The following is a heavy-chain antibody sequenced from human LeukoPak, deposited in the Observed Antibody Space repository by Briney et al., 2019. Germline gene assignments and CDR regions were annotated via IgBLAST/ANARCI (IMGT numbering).Heavy chain of an antibody. Sequence: PGGSLRLSCAASGFTFSSYEMNWLRQAPGKGLEWVSYISSSGSTIYYADSVKGRFTISRDNAKNSLYLQMNSLRAEDTAVYYCARQLGEIEYYYYYMDVWGKGTTVTVSS. D-gene: IGHD1-1*01. CDR1: GFTFSSYE. V-gene: IGHV3-48*03. J-gene: IGHJ6*03. CDR2: ISSSGSTI. CDR3: ARQLGEIEYYYYYMDV.